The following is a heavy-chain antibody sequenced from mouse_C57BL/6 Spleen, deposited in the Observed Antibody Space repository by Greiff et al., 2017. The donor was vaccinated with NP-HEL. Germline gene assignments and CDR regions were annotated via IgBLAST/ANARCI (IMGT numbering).Heavy chain of an antibody. V-gene: IGHV3-6*01. CDR1: GYSITSGYY. Sequence: EVQLQQSGPGLVKPSQSLSLTCSVTGYSITSGYYWNWIRQFPGNKLEWMGYISYDGSNNYNPSLKNRISITRDTSKNQFFLKLNSVTTEDTATYYCARDGDYYSTPFAYWGQGTLVTVSA. D-gene: IGHD2-5*01. CDR2: ISYDGSN. J-gene: IGHJ3*01. CDR3: ARDGDYYSTPFAY.